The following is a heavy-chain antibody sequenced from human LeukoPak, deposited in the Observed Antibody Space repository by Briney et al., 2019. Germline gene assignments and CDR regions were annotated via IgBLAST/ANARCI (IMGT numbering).Heavy chain of an antibody. CDR2: IYPGDSDT. D-gene: IGHD3-22*01. V-gene: IGHV5-51*01. CDR3: ARHRAYDSSGFGLSQAFDC. J-gene: IGHJ4*02. CDR1: GYRFNSYW. Sequence: GESLKISCKGSGYRFNSYWIGWVRQMPGKGLEWMAIIYPGDSDTRYSPSFQGQVTISADKSISTAYLQWSSLKASDTAMYYCARHRAYDSSGFGLSQAFDCWGQGTLVTVSS.